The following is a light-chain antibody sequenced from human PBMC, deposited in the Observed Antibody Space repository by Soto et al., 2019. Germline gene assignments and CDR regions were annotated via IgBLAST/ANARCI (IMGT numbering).Light chain of an antibody. Sequence: IVLTQSPGTLSLSPEERTTLPCRASQSISRYLAWYQQKPGQGPRLLIYGASSRATGTPDRFSGSGSGTDFTLTINRLEPEEFALYYCQQNGSAPPSFGQWTKVDMK. V-gene: IGKV3-20*01. CDR3: QQNGSAPPS. CDR1: QSISRY. J-gene: IGKJ1*01. CDR2: GAS.